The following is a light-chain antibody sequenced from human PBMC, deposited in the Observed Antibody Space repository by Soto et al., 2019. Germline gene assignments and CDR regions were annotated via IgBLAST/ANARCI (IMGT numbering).Light chain of an antibody. Sequence: EIVLTQSPGTLSLSPGERATLSCRASQSLSSSLLVWDQQRPGQAPRLLLYGASNRATGIPDRFSGSGSGTDFTLTISRLEPEDFAVYYCQHYGTSHFTFGPGTKVDIK. CDR3: QHYGTSHFT. J-gene: IGKJ3*01. CDR1: QSLSSSL. CDR2: GAS. V-gene: IGKV3-20*01.